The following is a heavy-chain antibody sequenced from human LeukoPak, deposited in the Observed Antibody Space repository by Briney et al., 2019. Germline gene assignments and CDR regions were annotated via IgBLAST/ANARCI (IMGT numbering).Heavy chain of an antibody. CDR2: IYPGDSDT. J-gene: IGHJ5*02. D-gene: IGHD1/OR15-1a*01. CDR3: ARRGLGNNGWFDP. Sequence: GESLKISCKGSGYTFSNYWIGWVRQMPGKGLEWMGIIYPGDSDTRYSPSFQGHVTISADKSISTAYLQWSSLKASDTAMYYCARRGLGNNGWFDPWGQGTLVTVSS. V-gene: IGHV5-51*01. CDR1: GYTFSNYW.